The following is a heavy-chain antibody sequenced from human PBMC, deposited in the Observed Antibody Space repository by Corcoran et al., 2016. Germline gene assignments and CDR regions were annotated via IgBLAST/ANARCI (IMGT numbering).Heavy chain of an antibody. CDR1: GGSISSYY. D-gene: IGHD1-1*01. CDR2: IYYSGST. CDR3: ARLSGSTTTGDY. J-gene: IGHJ4*02. V-gene: IGHV4-59*01. Sequence: QVQLQESGPGLVKPSETLSLTCTVSGGSISSYYWSWIRQPPGKGLEWIGYIYYSGSTNYNPSLKSRVTISVDTSKNQFSLKLSPVTAADTAVYYGARLSGSTTTGDYWGQGTLVTVSS.